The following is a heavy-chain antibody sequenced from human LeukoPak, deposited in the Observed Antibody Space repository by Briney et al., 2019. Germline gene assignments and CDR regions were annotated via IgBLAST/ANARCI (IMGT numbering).Heavy chain of an antibody. V-gene: IGHV3-73*01. CDR3: TRLSGPATPHYRDYFDY. CDR1: GFTFSGSA. D-gene: IGHD4-17*01. J-gene: IGHJ4*02. Sequence: QPGGSLRLSCAASGFTFSGSAMHWVRQASGKGLEWVGRIRSKANSYATAYAASVKGRFTISRDDSKNTAYLQMNSLKTEHTAVYYCTRLSGPATPHYRDYFDYWGQGTLVTVSS. CDR2: IRSKANSYAT.